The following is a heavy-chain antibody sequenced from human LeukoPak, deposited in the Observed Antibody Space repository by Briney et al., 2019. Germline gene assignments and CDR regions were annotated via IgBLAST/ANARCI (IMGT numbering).Heavy chain of an antibody. CDR1: GYTFTSYD. Sequence: GASVKVFCKASGYTFTSYDINWVRQATGQGLEWMGWMNPNSGNTGYAQKFQGRVTMTRNTSISTAYMELSSLRSEDTAVYYCARGYYSDYYMDVWGKGTTVTVSS. V-gene: IGHV1-8*01. D-gene: IGHD4-11*01. CDR3: ARGYYSDYYMDV. J-gene: IGHJ6*03. CDR2: MNPNSGNT.